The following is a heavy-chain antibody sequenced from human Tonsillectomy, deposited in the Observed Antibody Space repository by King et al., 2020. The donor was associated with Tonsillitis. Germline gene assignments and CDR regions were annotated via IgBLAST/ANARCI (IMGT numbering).Heavy chain of an antibody. CDR2: IDGSSTFT. V-gene: IGHV3-11*06. CDR3: ARERDYSTSVFDS. Sequence: VQLVESGGGLVKPGGSLRLSCAASGFTFSDYYMTWIRQAPGMGLEWISYIDGSSTFTTYADSVQGRFTISRDNARNSLFLHMKSLRAEDTAVYYCARERDYSTSVFDSWGLGTLVTVSS. J-gene: IGHJ4*02. D-gene: IGHD4-11*01. CDR1: GFTFSDYY.